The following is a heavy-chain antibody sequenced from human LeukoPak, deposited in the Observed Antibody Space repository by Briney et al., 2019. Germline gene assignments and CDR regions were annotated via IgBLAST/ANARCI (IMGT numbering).Heavy chain of an antibody. CDR2: ISDSSSYI. D-gene: IGHD3-10*01. CDR3: ARYYGSGSPPFDY. Sequence: GGSLRLSCAASGFTFNTYAMNWVRQAPGKGLEWVSSISDSSSYIYYADSVEGRFTISRDNAKNSLYLQMNSLRAEDTAVYYCARYYGSGSPPFDYWGQGTLVTVSS. J-gene: IGHJ4*02. CDR1: GFTFNTYA. V-gene: IGHV3-21*01.